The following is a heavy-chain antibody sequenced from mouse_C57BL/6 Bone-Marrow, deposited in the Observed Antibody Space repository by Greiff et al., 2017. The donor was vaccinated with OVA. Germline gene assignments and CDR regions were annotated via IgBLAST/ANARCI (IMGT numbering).Heavy chain of an antibody. CDR2: IYPGDGDT. V-gene: IGHV1-82*01. Sequence: QVQLQQSGPELVKPGASVKISCKASGYAFSSSWMNWVKQRPGKGLEWIGRIYPGDGDTNYNGKFKGKATLTADKSSSTAYMQLSSLTSEDSAVYFCARRGFYGSSLWYFDVWGTGTTVTVSS. CDR1: GYAFSSSW. CDR3: ARRGFYGSSLWYFDV. D-gene: IGHD1-1*01. J-gene: IGHJ1*03.